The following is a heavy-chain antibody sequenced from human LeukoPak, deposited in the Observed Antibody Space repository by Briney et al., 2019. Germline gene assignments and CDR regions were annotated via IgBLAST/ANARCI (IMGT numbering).Heavy chain of an antibody. CDR2: IYPGDSDT. Sequence: GESLKISCKGSGYSFTSYWIGWVRQMPGKGLEWMVIIYPGDSDTRYSPSFQGQVTISADKSISTAYLQWSSLKASDTAMYYGARRRRYYYDSSGYYAYYFDYWGQGTLVTVSS. CDR1: GYSFTSYW. CDR3: ARRRRYYYDSSGYYAYYFDY. D-gene: IGHD3-22*01. J-gene: IGHJ4*02. V-gene: IGHV5-51*01.